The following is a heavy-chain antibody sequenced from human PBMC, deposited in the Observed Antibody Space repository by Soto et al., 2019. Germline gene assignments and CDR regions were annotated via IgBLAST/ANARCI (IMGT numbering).Heavy chain of an antibody. Sequence: GGSLRLSCAASGFTFSSYSMNWVRQAPGKGLEWVSYISSSSSTIYYADSVKGRFTISRDNAKNSLYLQMNSLRAEDTAVYYCARSMITFGGVIGNWGQGTLVTVSS. V-gene: IGHV3-48*01. CDR2: ISSSSSTI. D-gene: IGHD3-16*02. CDR3: ARSMITFGGVIGN. J-gene: IGHJ4*02. CDR1: GFTFSSYS.